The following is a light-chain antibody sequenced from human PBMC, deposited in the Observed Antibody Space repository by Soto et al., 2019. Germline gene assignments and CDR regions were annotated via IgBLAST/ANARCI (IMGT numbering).Light chain of an antibody. CDR2: EVK. V-gene: IGLV2-14*03. CDR1: GSDIGGYNY. Sequence: QSALTQPASVSGSPGQSITISCTGTGSDIGGYNYVSWYQQHPGKAPKLILYEVKYRPSGVSDRFSGSKSGITASLTISGLQAEDEADYYCCSYAGSSTFVVFGGGTKLTVL. J-gene: IGLJ2*01. CDR3: CSYAGSSTFVV.